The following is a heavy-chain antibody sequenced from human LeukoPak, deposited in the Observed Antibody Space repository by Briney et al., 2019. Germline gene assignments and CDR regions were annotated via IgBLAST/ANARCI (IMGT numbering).Heavy chain of an antibody. V-gene: IGHV1-69*04. CDR1: GGTFSSYA. J-gene: IGHJ4*02. CDR3: ASPYYDYVWGSYRSKGWFDY. D-gene: IGHD3-16*02. Sequence: GASVKVSYKASGGTFSSYAISWVRQAPGQGLEWMGRIIPILGIANYAQKFQGRVTITADKSTSTAYMELSSLRSEDTAVYYCASPYYDYVWGSYRSKGWFDYWGQGTLVTVSS. CDR2: IIPILGIA.